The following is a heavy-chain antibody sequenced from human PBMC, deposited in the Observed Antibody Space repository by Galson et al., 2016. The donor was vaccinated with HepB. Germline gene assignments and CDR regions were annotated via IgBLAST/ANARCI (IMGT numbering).Heavy chain of an antibody. D-gene: IGHD5-12*01. Sequence: SETLSLTCSVSGVSISSYYWNWIRQTAGKGLEWIGRIYISGSTNYNPSLKSRVTMSLDTSKNQFSLTLESVTAADTAVYYFARAGGFDYHLENWGQGILVTVSS. CDR1: GVSISSYY. V-gene: IGHV4-4*07. J-gene: IGHJ4*02. CDR2: IYISGST. CDR3: ARAGGFDYHLEN.